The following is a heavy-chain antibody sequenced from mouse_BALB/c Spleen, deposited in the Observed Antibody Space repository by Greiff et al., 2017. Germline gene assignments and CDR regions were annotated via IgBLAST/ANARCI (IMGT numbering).Heavy chain of an antibody. CDR2: IDPANGNT. V-gene: IGHV14-3*02. Sequence: EVKLEESGAELVKPGASVKLSCTASGFNIKDTYMHWVKQRPEQGLEWIGRIDPANGNTKYDPKFQGKATITADTSSNTAYLQLSSLTSEDTAVYYCAFHYYGSYFDYWGQGTTLTVSS. CDR1: GFNIKDTY. J-gene: IGHJ2*01. D-gene: IGHD1-2*01. CDR3: AFHYYGSYFDY.